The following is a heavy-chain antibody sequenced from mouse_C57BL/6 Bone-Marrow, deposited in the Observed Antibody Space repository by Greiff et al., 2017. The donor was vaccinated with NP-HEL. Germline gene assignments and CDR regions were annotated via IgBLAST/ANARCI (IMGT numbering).Heavy chain of an antibody. Sequence: EVQRVESGGDLVKPGGSLKLSCAASGFTFSSYGMSWVRQTPDKRLEWVATISSGGSYTYYPDSVKGRFTISRDNAKNTLYLQMSSLKSEDTAMYYCARDPSTMRGAWFAYWGQGTLVTVSA. V-gene: IGHV5-6*01. CDR2: ISSGGSYT. CDR1: GFTFSSYG. J-gene: IGHJ3*01. CDR3: ARDPSTMRGAWFAY. D-gene: IGHD2-1*01.